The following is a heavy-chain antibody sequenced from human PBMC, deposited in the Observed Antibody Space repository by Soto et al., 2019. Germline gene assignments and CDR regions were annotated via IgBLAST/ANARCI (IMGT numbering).Heavy chain of an antibody. J-gene: IGHJ4*02. D-gene: IGHD3-10*01. V-gene: IGHV3-53*01. CDR1: GLGGDK. CDR3: AEDPVGDGAYSLDF. CDR2: LLTTGVT. Sequence: DVHLVESGGGLIQPGGSLGVSCAASGLGGDKLGWVRQAPGKGLEWVALLLTTGVTQYADSVKGRFSVSRDSSTNKQYLQMSSLTVDDTAGYYWAEDPVGDGAYSLDFWAQGVLVSVSS.